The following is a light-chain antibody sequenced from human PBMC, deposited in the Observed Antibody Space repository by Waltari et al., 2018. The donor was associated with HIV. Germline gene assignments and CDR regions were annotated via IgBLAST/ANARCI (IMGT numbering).Light chain of an antibody. CDR2: DVT. Sequence: QSALTQPASVSGSPGQSITISGTGSSSDVGGYNFVSWYQQHPGKAPRVLIYDVTTRPSGVSDRFSGARSGDTASLTISGLQPEDEADYYCESYTSTSVWVFGGGTRLTVL. CDR3: ESYTSTSVWV. CDR1: SSDVGGYNF. J-gene: IGLJ3*02. V-gene: IGLV2-14*03.